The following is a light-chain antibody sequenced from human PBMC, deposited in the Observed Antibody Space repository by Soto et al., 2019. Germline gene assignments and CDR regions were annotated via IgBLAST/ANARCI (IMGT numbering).Light chain of an antibody. Sequence: QLVLTQPPSVSGAPGQRVTISCTGSNSNIGAGYDVHWYQQVPGTAPKLLIHGNSNRPSGVPDRFSGSKSGTSASLVISGLQVEDEADYYCQSYDSSLSGVFGGGTKLTVL. V-gene: IGLV1-40*01. CDR3: QSYDSSLSGV. J-gene: IGLJ3*02. CDR1: NSNIGAGYD. CDR2: GNS.